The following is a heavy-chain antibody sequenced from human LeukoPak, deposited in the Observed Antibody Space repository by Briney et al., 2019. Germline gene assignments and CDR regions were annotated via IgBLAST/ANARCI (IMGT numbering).Heavy chain of an antibody. CDR3: ARGRQRCSGGSCYSNYYSGMDV. CDR1: GGSFSGYY. J-gene: IGHJ6*04. Sequence: PSETLSLTCAVYGGSFSGYYWSWIRQPPGKGLEWIGEINHSGSTNYNPSLKSRVTISADTSKNQYSLKLSSVTAADTAVYYCARGRQRCSGGSCYSNYYSGMDVWSKATTVTVSS. V-gene: IGHV4-34*01. CDR2: INHSGST. D-gene: IGHD2-15*01.